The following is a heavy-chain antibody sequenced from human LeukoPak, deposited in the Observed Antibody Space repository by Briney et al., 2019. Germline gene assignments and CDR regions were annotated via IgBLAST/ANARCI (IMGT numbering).Heavy chain of an antibody. V-gene: IGHV3-21*01. J-gene: IGHJ4*02. CDR2: FSSSSSYI. D-gene: IGHD3-10*01. CDR3: ASYGSGSYYNVGSLGY. Sequence: PGGSLRLSCAASGFTFSSYSMNWVRQAPGKGLEWVSSFSSSSSYIYYADSVKGRFTISRDNAKNSLYLQMNSLRAEDTAVYYCASYGSGSYYNVGSLGYWGQGTLVTVSS. CDR1: GFTFSSYS.